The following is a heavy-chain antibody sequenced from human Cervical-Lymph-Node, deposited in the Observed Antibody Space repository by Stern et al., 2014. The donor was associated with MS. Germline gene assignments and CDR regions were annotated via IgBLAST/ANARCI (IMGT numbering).Heavy chain of an antibody. Sequence: QVQLVQSGNEVKKPGASAKVSCEASGYTFTSYGISWVRQAPGQGLEWMGWISAYNGNTNYEQKFQDRVTMTTDTSTSTVYMELRNLRSDDAALYYCARAAGILDFWGQGTLVTVSS. CDR3: ARAAGILDF. CDR2: ISAYNGNT. V-gene: IGHV1-18*01. J-gene: IGHJ4*02. CDR1: GYTFTSYG. D-gene: IGHD1-1*01.